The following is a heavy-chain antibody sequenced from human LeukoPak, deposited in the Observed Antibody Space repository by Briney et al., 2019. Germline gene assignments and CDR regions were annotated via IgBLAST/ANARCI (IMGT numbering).Heavy chain of an antibody. CDR3: ARVDLLTGYYFFDY. J-gene: IGHJ4*02. CDR1: GYTFTRHY. D-gene: IGHD3-9*01. CDR2: INPGGSWT. V-gene: IGHV1-46*01. Sequence: ASVKVSCKASGYTFTRHYMHWVRQAPGQGLEWMGVINPGGSWTSYAPKFQGRVTMTRDMSTSTDYLELSSLRSDEPAVYYCARVDLLTGYYFFDYWGQGTLVTVSS.